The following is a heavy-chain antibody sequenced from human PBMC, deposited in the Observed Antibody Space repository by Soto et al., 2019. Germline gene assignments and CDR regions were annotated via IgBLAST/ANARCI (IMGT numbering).Heavy chain of an antibody. V-gene: IGHV3-23*01. Sequence: GGSLRLSCAASGFTFSSYAMSCVRQAPGKGLEWVSGISGSGGFTYYADSVRGRFTISRDTSKNTLFLQMDSLRAEDTAVYYCASGITTIRGVIINPNFDYWGRGTLVTGSS. CDR2: ISGSGGFT. CDR3: ASGITTIRGVIINPNFDY. J-gene: IGHJ4*02. D-gene: IGHD3-10*01. CDR1: GFTFSSYA.